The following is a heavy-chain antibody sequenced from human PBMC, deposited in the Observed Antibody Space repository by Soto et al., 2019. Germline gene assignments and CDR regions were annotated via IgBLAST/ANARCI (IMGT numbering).Heavy chain of an antibody. D-gene: IGHD6-13*01. CDR1: GFSFRSYV. Sequence: EVQLLESGGGLVQPGGSLRLSCAASGFSFRSYVMAWVRQTPGKGLEWVSAMSGGGYSTYYPDSVKGRFTISRDESENTMYLQMISLRAEDTAVYYCAKSSGNSWPYYFDSWGRGTLVTVSS. CDR3: AKSSGNSWPYYFDS. CDR2: MSGGGYST. J-gene: IGHJ4*02. V-gene: IGHV3-23*01.